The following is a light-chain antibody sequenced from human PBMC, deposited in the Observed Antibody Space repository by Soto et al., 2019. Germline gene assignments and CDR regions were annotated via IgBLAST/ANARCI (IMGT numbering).Light chain of an antibody. CDR3: QQSDSTPYS. CDR1: QSISSS. Sequence: DIQMTQSPPSLSASVGDRVTITCRASQSISSSLNSYQHKPGKAPKVLIYAASSLQSGVPSRFSGSGSGTDFTLTISSLQPEDFATYYCQQSDSTPYSFGQGTKLEIK. J-gene: IGKJ2*01. CDR2: AAS. V-gene: IGKV1-39*01.